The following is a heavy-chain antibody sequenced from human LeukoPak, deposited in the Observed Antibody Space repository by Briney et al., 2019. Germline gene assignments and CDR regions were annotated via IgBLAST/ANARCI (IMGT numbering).Heavy chain of an antibody. CDR2: IYYSGST. V-gene: IGHV4-31*03. J-gene: IGHJ4*02. CDR3: ARVPYYYGSGSFDY. D-gene: IGHD3-10*01. CDR1: GGSISSGGYY. Sequence: SETLSLTCTVSGGSISSGGYYWSWIRQHPGKGLEWIGYIYYSGSTYYNPSLKSRVTISVDTSKDQFSLKLSSVTAADTAVYYCARVPYYYGSGSFDYWGQGTLVTVSS.